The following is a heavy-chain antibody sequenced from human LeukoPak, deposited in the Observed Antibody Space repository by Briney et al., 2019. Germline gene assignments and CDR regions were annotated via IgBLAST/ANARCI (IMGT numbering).Heavy chain of an antibody. V-gene: IGHV3-23*01. J-gene: IGHJ4*02. CDR2: ISGSGIST. CDR1: GLTFRNYG. D-gene: IGHD3-16*01. CDR3: AKDLEAEPIYAFDH. Sequence: GGSLRLSCTACGLTFRNYGMSWVRQAPGKGLEWVAGISGSGISTYYAASFKGRFTISRDTSKNTLFLQMNSLSAEDTALYYCAKDLEAEPIYAFDHCGQGNLVTVLS.